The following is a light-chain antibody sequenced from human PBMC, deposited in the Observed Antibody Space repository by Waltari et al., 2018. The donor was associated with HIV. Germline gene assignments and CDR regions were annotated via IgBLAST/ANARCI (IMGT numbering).Light chain of an antibody. Sequence: QSALTQPASVSGSPGQSIPISCNATAVDLGYMKFVSWYQQFPGRAPHLLIYGGSIRSSRVSHRFSASNSGKTASLTISGLQTADEAIYYCCAYVGTLTPAFGGGTQLTVL. CDR3: CAYVGTLTPA. CDR2: GGS. V-gene: IGLV2-23*01. CDR1: AVDLGYMKF. J-gene: IGLJ3*02.